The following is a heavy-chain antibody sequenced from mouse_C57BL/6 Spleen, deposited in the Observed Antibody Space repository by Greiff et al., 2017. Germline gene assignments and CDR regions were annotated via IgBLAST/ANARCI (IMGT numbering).Heavy chain of an antibody. Sequence: EVQLQQSGPVLVKPGASVKMSCKASGYTFTDYYMNWVKQSHGKSLEWIGVINPYNGGTSYNQKFKGKATLTVDKSSSTAYMELNSLTSEDSAVYYCARQAPCDAMDYWGQGTSVTVSS. CDR2: INPYNGGT. CDR3: ARQAPCDAMDY. J-gene: IGHJ4*01. V-gene: IGHV1-19*01. CDR1: GYTFTDYY.